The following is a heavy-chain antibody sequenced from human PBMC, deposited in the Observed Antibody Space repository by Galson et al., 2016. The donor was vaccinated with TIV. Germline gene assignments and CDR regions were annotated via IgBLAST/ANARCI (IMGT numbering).Heavy chain of an antibody. CDR1: GFTFSNVW. V-gene: IGHV3-15*01. CDR3: ATWDYHDNWFHP. CDR2: IKNKIDGGTT. Sequence: SLRLSCAASGFTFSNVWMNWFRQAPGMGLEWVGRIKNKIDGGTTDYGAPVKGRFTIPRDDSKSMVYLQMNSLNSEDTGVYYCATWDYHDNWFHPWGQGTLVTVSS. J-gene: IGHJ5*02. D-gene: IGHD1-7*01.